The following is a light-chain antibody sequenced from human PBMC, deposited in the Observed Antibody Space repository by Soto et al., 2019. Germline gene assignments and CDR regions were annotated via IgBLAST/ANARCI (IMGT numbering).Light chain of an antibody. J-gene: IGLJ1*01. CDR3: AAWDDSLNGFYV. Sequence: QSVLTQPPSAAGTPGQRVTISCSGSSSNIGSNTVTWDQQLPGTAPKLLISSNNQRPSGVPDRFSGSKSGTSASLAISGLQSEAEAAYYCAAWDDSLNGFYVFGTGTQVTVL. V-gene: IGLV1-44*01. CDR1: SSNIGSNT. CDR2: SNN.